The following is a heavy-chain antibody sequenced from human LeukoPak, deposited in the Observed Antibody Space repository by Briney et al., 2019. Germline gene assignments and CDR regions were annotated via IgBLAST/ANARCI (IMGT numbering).Heavy chain of an antibody. Sequence: GGSLRLSCAASGFTFSSYSMNWVRQAPGKGLEWVSSISSSSSYIYYADSVKGRFTISRDNAKNSLYLQMNSLRAEDTAVYYCARAIFGVVISAYFDYWGQGTLVTVSS. J-gene: IGHJ4*02. V-gene: IGHV3-21*01. D-gene: IGHD3-3*01. CDR3: ARAIFGVVISAYFDY. CDR1: GFTFSSYS. CDR2: ISSSSSYI.